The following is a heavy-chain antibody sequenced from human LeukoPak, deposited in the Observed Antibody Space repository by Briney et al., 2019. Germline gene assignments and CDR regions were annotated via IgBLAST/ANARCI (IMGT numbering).Heavy chain of an antibody. J-gene: IGHJ3*02. CDR3: ATQRISAWAFDI. CDR2: MNPNSGNT. Sequence: ASVKVSCTASGYTFTSYDINWVRQATGQGLEWMGWMNPNSGNTGYAQKFQGRVTMTRNTSISTAYMELSSLRSEDTAVYYCATQRISAWAFDIWGQGTMVTVSS. CDR1: GYTFTSYD. V-gene: IGHV1-8*01.